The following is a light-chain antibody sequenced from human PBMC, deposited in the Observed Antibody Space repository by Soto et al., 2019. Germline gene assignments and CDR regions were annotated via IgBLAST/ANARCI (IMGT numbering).Light chain of an antibody. Sequence: ELVLTQSPATPSLSQGEIATLSCRASQSVSSYLAWYQQKPGQAPRLRIYDASNRATGIPARFSGSGSGTDFTLTISSLEPEAFAVYYCQQRSNWPPFTFGPGTKVDS. CDR3: QQRSNWPPFT. V-gene: IGKV3-11*01. CDR2: DAS. CDR1: QSVSSY. J-gene: IGKJ3*01.